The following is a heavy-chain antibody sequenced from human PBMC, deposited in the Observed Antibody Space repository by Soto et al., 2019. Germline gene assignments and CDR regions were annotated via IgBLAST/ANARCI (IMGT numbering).Heavy chain of an antibody. CDR3: ANWHERVHAYDV. CDR1: GFTISGKKY. CDR2: LYDIDGS. V-gene: IGHV3-53*01. D-gene: IGHD1-1*01. Sequence: EVQLVESGGGLIQPGESLRLSCAAFGFTISGKKYVAWVRQAPGKGLEWASALYDIDGSFYADSVKGRFTTSSDSSKTTVYLQMNVLRPDDTAVYYCANWHERVHAYDVWGLGTTVTVSS. J-gene: IGHJ3*01.